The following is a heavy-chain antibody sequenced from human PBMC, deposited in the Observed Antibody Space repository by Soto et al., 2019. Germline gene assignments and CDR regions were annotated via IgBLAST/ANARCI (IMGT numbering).Heavy chain of an antibody. V-gene: IGHV3-30*18. Sequence: GVSLRLSWAASGLTFSSYGMHWVRQAPGKGLEWVAVISYDGSNKYYADSVKGRFTISRDNSKNTLYLQMNSLRAEDTAVYYCAKDRVAAASFYYYYYGMDVWGKGTTVTVSS. CDR2: ISYDGSNK. CDR1: GLTFSSYG. J-gene: IGHJ6*04. D-gene: IGHD6-13*01. CDR3: AKDRVAAASFYYYYYGMDV.